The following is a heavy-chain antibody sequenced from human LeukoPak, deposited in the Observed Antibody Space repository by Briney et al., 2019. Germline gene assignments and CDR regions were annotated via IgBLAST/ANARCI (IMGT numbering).Heavy chain of an antibody. CDR1: GFTFSSYA. Sequence: GGSLRLSCAASGFTFSSYAMSWVRQAPGKGLERVSAISGSGGSTYYADSVKGRFTISRDNSKNTLYLQMNSLRAEDTAVYYCARPGIAVAGMFAFDYWGQGTLVTVSS. J-gene: IGHJ4*02. CDR2: ISGSGGST. V-gene: IGHV3-23*01. D-gene: IGHD6-19*01. CDR3: ARPGIAVAGMFAFDY.